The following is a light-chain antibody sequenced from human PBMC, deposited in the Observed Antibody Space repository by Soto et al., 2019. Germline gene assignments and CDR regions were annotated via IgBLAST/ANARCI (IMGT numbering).Light chain of an antibody. Sequence: QLVLPQPPSASASLGASVTLTCTLRSGYRNYKADWYQQRPGKGPRFGMRVGTGGIVGSKGDGIPDRFSVLGSGLNRYLTIKNIQEEDESDYHCGADHGSGSNFVWVFGGGTKLTVL. CDR1: SGYRNYK. CDR2: VGTGGIVG. CDR3: GADHGSGSNFVWV. V-gene: IGLV9-49*01. J-gene: IGLJ3*02.